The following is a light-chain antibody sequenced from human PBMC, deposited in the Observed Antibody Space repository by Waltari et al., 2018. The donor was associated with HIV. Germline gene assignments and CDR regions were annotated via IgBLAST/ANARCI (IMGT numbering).Light chain of an antibody. CDR3: QQYNSYPWT. V-gene: IGKV1-5*03. CDR1: QIISSW. Sequence: DIQMTQSPSTLSASVGDRVAVTCRASQIISSWLAWYQQKPGKAPNLLIYKASTLQSGGPSRFSGSGSGTEFTRTISSLQPDDFATYYCQQYNSYPWTFGQGTKVEIK. J-gene: IGKJ1*01. CDR2: KAS.